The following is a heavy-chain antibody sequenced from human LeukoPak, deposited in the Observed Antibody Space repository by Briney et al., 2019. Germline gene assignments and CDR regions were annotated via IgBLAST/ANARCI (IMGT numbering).Heavy chain of an antibody. Sequence: GGSLRLSCAASGFTVSSNYMSWVRQAPGKGLEWVSVIYSGGSTYYADSVKGRFTISRDNSKNTLYLQMNSLRAEDTAVYYCARARWYSDYEIIDYWGQGTLVTVSS. CDR2: IYSGGST. J-gene: IGHJ4*02. CDR3: ARARWYSDYEIIDY. CDR1: GFTVSSNY. D-gene: IGHD5-12*01. V-gene: IGHV3-53*01.